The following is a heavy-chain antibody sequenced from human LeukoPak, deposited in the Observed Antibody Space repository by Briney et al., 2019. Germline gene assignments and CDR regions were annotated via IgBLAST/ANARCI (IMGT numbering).Heavy chain of an antibody. V-gene: IGHV1-2*02. CDR1: RYTFTGYY. CDR2: INPNSGGT. Sequence: ASVKVSCKASRYTFTGYYMHWVRQAPGQGLEWMGWINPNSGGTNYAQKFQGRVTMTRDTSISTAYMELSRLRSDDTAVYYCARADYYDSSGYFGDAFDIWGQGTMVTVSS. CDR3: ARADYYDSSGYFGDAFDI. J-gene: IGHJ3*02. D-gene: IGHD3-22*01.